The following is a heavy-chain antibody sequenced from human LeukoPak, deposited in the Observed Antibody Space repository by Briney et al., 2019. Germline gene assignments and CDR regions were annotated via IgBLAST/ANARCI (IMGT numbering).Heavy chain of an antibody. D-gene: IGHD3-3*01. CDR2: INSDGSST. Sequence: GGSLRLSCAASGFTFSSYWMHWVRHAPGKGLVWVSRINSDGSSTSYADSVKGRFTISRDNAKNSLYLQMNSLRAEDTAVYYCARDDRPVLRFLEWYPIPWYPGDVWGKGTTVTVSS. CDR3: ARDDRPVLRFLEWYPIPWYPGDV. CDR1: GFTFSSYW. V-gene: IGHV3-74*01. J-gene: IGHJ6*04.